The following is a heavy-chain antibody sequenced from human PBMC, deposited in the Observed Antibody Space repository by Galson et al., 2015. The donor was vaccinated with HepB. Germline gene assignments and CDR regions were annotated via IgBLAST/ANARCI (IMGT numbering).Heavy chain of an antibody. CDR1: GGTFSSYA. Sequence: SVKVSCKASGGTFSSYAISWVRQAPGQGLEWMGGIIPIFGTTNYAQKFQGRVTITADESTSTAYMELSSLTSEDTAEYYCASDPVFPDSSGLGVYYYYGLEVWGQGTTVTVSS. CDR3: ASDPVFPDSSGLGVYYYYGLEV. D-gene: IGHD3-22*01. CDR2: IIPIFGTT. V-gene: IGHV1-69*13. J-gene: IGHJ6*02.